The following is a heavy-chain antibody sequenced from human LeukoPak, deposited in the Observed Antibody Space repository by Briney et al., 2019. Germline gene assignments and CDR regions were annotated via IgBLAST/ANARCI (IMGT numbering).Heavy chain of an antibody. CDR3: ARDSPYGYYGSGSPNFDY. CDR1: GFTFSSYS. CDR2: ISSSSSYI. J-gene: IGHJ4*02. D-gene: IGHD3-10*01. Sequence: PGGSLRLSCAASGFTFSSYSMNWVRQAPGKGLEWVSSISSSSSYIYYADSVKGRFTISRDNAKNSLYLQMNSLRAEDTAVYYCARDSPYGYYGSGSPNFDYWGRGTLVTVSS. V-gene: IGHV3-21*01.